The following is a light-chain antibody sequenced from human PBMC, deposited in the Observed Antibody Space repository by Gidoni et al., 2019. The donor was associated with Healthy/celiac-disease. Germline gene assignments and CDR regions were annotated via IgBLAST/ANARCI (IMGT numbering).Light chain of an antibody. J-gene: IGLJ1*01. V-gene: IGLV2-14*01. Sequence: QSALPQPASVSGSPGQSITISCTGTSRDVGGYNYVSWYQQHPGKAPKLMIYEVSNRPSGVSNRFSGSKSGNTASLTISGLQAEDEADYYCSSYTSSSTPHVFGTGTKVTVL. CDR1: SRDVGGYNY. CDR3: SSYTSSSTPHV. CDR2: EVS.